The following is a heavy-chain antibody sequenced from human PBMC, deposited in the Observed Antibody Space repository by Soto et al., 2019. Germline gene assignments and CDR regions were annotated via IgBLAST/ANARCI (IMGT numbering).Heavy chain of an antibody. CDR1: GGSFSSSTYY. D-gene: IGHD3-22*01. CDR3: ARQPYDSTGYYYGA. CDR2: MYSGGNT. V-gene: IGHV4-39*01. Sequence: QLQLQESGPGLVKPSETLSLTCTVSGGSFSSSTYYWGWIRHPPGKGLEWIGSMYSGGNTYYNPSLKSRVTVSVDTSKNHFSLKLTSVTAADTAMYYCARQPYDSTGYYYGAWVQGTLVTVSS. J-gene: IGHJ5*02.